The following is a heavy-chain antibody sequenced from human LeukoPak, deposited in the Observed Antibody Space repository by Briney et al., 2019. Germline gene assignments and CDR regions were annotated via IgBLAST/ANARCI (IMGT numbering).Heavy chain of an antibody. CDR3: ARGHDYVWGSYRYGAFDI. Sequence: SETLSLTCAVSGGSISSGGYSWSWIRQPPGKVREWIGYIYHSGSTYYNPSLKSRVTISVDRSKNQFSLKLSSVTGAATAVYYCARGHDYVWGSYRYGAFDIWGQGTMVTVSS. D-gene: IGHD3-16*02. CDR1: GGSISSGGYS. CDR2: IYHSGST. V-gene: IGHV4-30-2*01. J-gene: IGHJ3*02.